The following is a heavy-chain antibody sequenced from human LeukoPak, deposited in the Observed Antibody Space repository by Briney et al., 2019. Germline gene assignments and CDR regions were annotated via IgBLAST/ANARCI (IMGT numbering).Heavy chain of an antibody. Sequence: PGRSLRLSCAASGFTFSSHWMHRVRQAPGKGLVWVSRINSDGSRTTYADSVKGRFTISRDNAKNTLYLQMNSLRAEDTAVYYCARRHLPVGGTDRDDYWGQGTLVTVSS. V-gene: IGHV3-74*01. CDR1: GFTFSSHW. CDR2: INSDGSRT. D-gene: IGHD1-26*01. CDR3: ARRHLPVGGTDRDDY. J-gene: IGHJ4*02.